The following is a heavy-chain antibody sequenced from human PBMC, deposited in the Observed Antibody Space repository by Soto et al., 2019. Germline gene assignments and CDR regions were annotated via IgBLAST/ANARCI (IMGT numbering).Heavy chain of an antibody. D-gene: IGHD3-10*01. CDR1: GFTFSHYW. Sequence: EVQLVESGGDLVQPGGSLRLSCAVSGFTFSHYWMTWVRQAPGKGLEWVANIKEDGSQKNYVGSVKGRFTVSRDNAKTSLYLQMNSLRAEDTAVYYCARSGSEVDYWGQGTLVIVSS. J-gene: IGHJ4*02. CDR2: IKEDGSQK. V-gene: IGHV3-7*01. CDR3: ARSGSEVDY.